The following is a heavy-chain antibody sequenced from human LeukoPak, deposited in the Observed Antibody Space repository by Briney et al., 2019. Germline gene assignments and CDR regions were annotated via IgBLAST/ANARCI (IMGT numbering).Heavy chain of an antibody. Sequence: PGGSLRLSCAASGFTFSSYAMHWVRQAPGKGLEWVSVISYDGNEEYYADSVKGRFTVSRDNSRNTLYLQMNSLRVDDTAVYFCTKDRSGRETGNQRDDYWGQGTLVTVSS. CDR3: TKDRSGRETGNQRDDY. CDR2: ISYDGNEE. D-gene: IGHD1-14*01. J-gene: IGHJ4*02. CDR1: GFTFSSYA. V-gene: IGHV3-30*18.